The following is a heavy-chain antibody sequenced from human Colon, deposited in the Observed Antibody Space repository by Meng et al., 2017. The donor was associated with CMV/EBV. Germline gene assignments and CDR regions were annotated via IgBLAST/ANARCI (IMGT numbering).Heavy chain of an antibody. J-gene: IGHJ4*02. V-gene: IGHV3-66*02. CDR1: GFTVSSNY. Sequence: GGSLRLSCAASGFTVSSNYMSWVRQAPGKGLEWVSVIYSGGSTYYADSVKGRFYTSRDNSKNTLYLQMNSLGAENTGVYYCESFGSPWAGALADSCNVHYWGQGTLVTVSS. CDR2: IYSGGST. CDR3: ESFGSPWAGALADSCNVHY. D-gene: IGHD3-3*01.